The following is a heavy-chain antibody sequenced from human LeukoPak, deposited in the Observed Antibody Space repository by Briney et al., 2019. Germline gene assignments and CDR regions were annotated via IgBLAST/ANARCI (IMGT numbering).Heavy chain of an antibody. CDR2: MYHSGSA. Sequence: SETLSLTCIISGDSVRSNYYWAWIRQSPGKGLQWTGSMYHSGSAYYDSSLKTRVTLSVDTYMNQFSLKLYSLTATDTAVYYCARKSTARAAFDIWGQGTVVTVSS. V-gene: IGHV4-38-2*02. J-gene: IGHJ3*02. CDR3: ARKSTARAAFDI. CDR1: GDSVRSNYY. D-gene: IGHD5/OR15-5a*01.